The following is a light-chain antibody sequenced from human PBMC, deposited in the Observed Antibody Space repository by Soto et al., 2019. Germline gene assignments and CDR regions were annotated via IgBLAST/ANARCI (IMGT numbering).Light chain of an antibody. CDR2: WAS. CDR1: QNVLYNSNNKNY. V-gene: IGKV4-1*01. J-gene: IGKJ1*01. Sequence: DIVMTQSPDSLAVSLGERATINCKSSQNVLYNSNNKNYLAWYQQKPGHPPNLLIYWASTRESGVPDRFSGSGSGTDFTLTISSLQAEDVAVYYCQQYYSSPRTFGQGTKVEIK. CDR3: QQYYSSPRT.